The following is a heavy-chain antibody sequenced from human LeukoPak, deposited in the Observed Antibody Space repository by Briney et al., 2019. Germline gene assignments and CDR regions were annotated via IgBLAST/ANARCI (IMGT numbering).Heavy chain of an antibody. CDR3: ARSTGDYYGSMENAFDI. CDR2: IYHSGST. CDR1: GGSISSSNW. V-gene: IGHV4-4*02. J-gene: IGHJ3*02. D-gene: IGHD3-22*01. Sequence: KPSETLSLTCGVSGGSISSSNWWSWVRQPPGKGLEWIGEIYHSGSTNYNPSLRSRVTISVDKSKNQFSLKLSSVTAADTAVYYCARSTGDYYGSMENAFDIWGQGTKVTVSS.